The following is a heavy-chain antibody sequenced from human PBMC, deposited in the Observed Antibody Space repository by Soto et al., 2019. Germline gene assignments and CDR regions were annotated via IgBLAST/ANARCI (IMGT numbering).Heavy chain of an antibody. J-gene: IGHJ6*02. CDR3: ARTAGYDFWSAAYYYYGMDV. CDR2: INHSGST. Sequence: KPSETLSLTCAVYGGSFSGYYWSWIRQPPGKGLEWIGEINHSGSTNYNPSLKSRVTISVDTSKNQFSLKLSSVTAADTAVYYCARTAGYDFWSAAYYYYGMDVWGQGTTVTVSS. CDR1: GGSFSGYY. V-gene: IGHV4-34*01. D-gene: IGHD3-3*01.